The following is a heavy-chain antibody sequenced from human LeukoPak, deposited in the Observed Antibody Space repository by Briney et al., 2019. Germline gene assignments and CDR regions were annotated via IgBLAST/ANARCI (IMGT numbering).Heavy chain of an antibody. CDR3: ARGVGGKYDY. CDR2: FYYTGMT. CDR1: GDSISGYY. V-gene: IGHV4-59*01. D-gene: IGHD1-26*01. Sequence: SETLSLTCTVSGDSISGYYWSWIRQPPGKGLEWIGYFYYTGMTNYNPSLKSRVTISLDTSKNQFSLKLSSVSAADTAMYYCARGVGGKYDYRGQGTRVTVSS. J-gene: IGHJ4*02.